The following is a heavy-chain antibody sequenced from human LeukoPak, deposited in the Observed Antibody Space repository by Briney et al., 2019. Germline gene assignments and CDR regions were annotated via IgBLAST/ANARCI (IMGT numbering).Heavy chain of an antibody. Sequence: GESLKISCKASGYTFTSYGISWVRQAPGQGLEWMGWISPYNGNTNYAQKVQGRVTMTTDTSTSTAYMELRSLRSDDTAVYYCARGSYRHDAFDIWGQGTMVTVSS. CDR3: ARGSYRHDAFDI. D-gene: IGHD3-16*02. CDR1: GYTFTSYG. J-gene: IGHJ3*02. CDR2: ISPYNGNT. V-gene: IGHV1-18*01.